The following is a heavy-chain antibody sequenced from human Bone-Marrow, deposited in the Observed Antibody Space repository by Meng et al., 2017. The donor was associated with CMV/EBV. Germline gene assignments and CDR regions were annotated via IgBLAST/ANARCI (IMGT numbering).Heavy chain of an antibody. CDR2: ISWNSGSI. D-gene: IGHD1-26*01. V-gene: IGHV3-9*01. Sequence: SLKISCAASGFTFDDYAMHWVRQAPGKGLEWVSGISWNSGSIGYADSVKGRFTISRDNAKNSLYLQMNSLRAEDTAVYYCARVLGGSYYAENWFDPWGQGTLVTVSS. CDR3: ARVLGGSYYAENWFDP. CDR1: GFTFDDYA. J-gene: IGHJ5*02.